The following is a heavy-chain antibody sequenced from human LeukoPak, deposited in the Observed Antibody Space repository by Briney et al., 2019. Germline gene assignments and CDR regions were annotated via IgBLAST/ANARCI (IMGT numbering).Heavy chain of an antibody. Sequence: GGSLRLSCAASGFTFSTQRMNWVRQAPGKGLEWVSSISTGRSYISYVDSVKGRFTISRDNAKNSLYLQMNSLRAEDTAMYHCAKGNEQWLADYWGQGTLVTVSS. J-gene: IGHJ4*02. V-gene: IGHV3-21*01. CDR1: GFTFSTQR. D-gene: IGHD6-19*01. CDR2: ISTGRSYI. CDR3: AKGNEQWLADY.